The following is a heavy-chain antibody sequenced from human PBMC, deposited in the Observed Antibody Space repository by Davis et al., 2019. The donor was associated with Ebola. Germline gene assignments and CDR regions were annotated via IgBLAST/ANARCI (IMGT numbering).Heavy chain of an antibody. Sequence: AASVKVSCKASGYTFTGYYMHWVRQAPGQGLEWMGWMHPNSPNTGYAQKFQGRVTMTRDTSIRTAYMELSGLTSEDTAVYYCAKDETGWTRFDFWGQGTLVTVSS. V-gene: IGHV1-8*02. J-gene: IGHJ4*02. CDR1: GYTFTGYY. D-gene: IGHD1-1*01. CDR2: MHPNSPNT. CDR3: AKDETGWTRFDF.